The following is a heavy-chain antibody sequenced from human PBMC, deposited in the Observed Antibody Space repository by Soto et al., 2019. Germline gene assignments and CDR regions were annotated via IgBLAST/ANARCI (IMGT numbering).Heavy chain of an antibody. CDR3: ARGADLGTMVRGVIMFYFDY. CDR1: GFTFSSYW. J-gene: IGHJ4*02. D-gene: IGHD3-10*01. CDR2: IKQDGSEK. Sequence: GGSLRLSSAASGFTFSSYWMSWVRQAPGKGLEWVANIKQDGSEKYYVDSVKGRFTISRDNAKNSLYLQMNSLRAEDTAVYYCARGADLGTMVRGVIMFYFDYWGQGTLVTVSS. V-gene: IGHV3-7*01.